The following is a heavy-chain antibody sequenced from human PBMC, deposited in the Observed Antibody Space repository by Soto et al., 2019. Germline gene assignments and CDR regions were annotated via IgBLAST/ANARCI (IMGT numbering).Heavy chain of an antibody. D-gene: IGHD1-1*01. CDR3: ARGGRTRYRFAY. CDR1: GFTFSNYG. Sequence: PGGSLRLSCTPSGFTFSNYGFSWVRRAPGKGLEWVSAVSPSGDVTEYADSVRGRFTISRDNSKNTVFMQMNSLRAENTAVYYCARGGRTRYRFAYWGQGSVVTVDS. CDR2: VSPSGDVT. J-gene: IGHJ4*02. V-gene: IGHV3-23*01.